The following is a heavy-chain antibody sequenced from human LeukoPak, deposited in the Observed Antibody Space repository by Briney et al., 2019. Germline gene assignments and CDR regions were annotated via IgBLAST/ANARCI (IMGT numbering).Heavy chain of an antibody. CDR1: GGSISVSSYY. V-gene: IGHV4-39*07. CDR2: IYYTGNT. D-gene: IGHD1-26*01. J-gene: IGHJ4*02. CDR3: ARLYSGSYSAGF. Sequence: SETLSLTCSVSGGSISVSSYYWGWIRQPPGKGLEWIGTIYYTGNTFYSPSLKSRVTISVDTSKNQFSPKLSSMTAADTAVYYCARLYSGSYSAGFWGQGTLVIVSS.